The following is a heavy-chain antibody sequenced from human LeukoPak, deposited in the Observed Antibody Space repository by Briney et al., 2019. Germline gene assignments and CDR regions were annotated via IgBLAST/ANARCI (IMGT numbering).Heavy chain of an antibody. CDR1: GGSISSGDYY. CDR3: ARDQYSSGYDAFDI. Sequence: SSETLSLTCTVSGGSISSGDYYWSWIRQPPGKGLEWIGYIYYSGGTYYNPSLKSRVTISVDTSKNQFSLKLSSVTAADTAVYYCARDQYSSGYDAFDIWGQGTMVTVSS. J-gene: IGHJ3*02. V-gene: IGHV4-30-4*08. CDR2: IYYSGGT. D-gene: IGHD6-19*01.